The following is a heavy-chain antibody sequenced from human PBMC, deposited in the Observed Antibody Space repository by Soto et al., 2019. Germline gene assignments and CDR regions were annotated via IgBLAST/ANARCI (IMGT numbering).Heavy chain of an antibody. V-gene: IGHV4-38-2*01. D-gene: IGHD3-10*01. J-gene: IGHJ4*02. CDR3: AKKGYYASGRLNLFDS. CDR2: IYQSGSA. Sequence: NPSAPLSLTCAVSGYSISDDYYWGWIRQPPGKGLEWIGSIYQSGSAYYNPSLKSRVTISVDTSKNQFSLRLTSVTAADTAMYYCAKKGYYASGRLNLFDSWGQGTLVTVSS. CDR1: GYSISDDYY.